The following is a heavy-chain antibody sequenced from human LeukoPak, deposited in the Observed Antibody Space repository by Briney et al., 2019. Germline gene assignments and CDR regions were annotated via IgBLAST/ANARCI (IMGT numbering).Heavy chain of an antibody. J-gene: IGHJ4*02. Sequence: ASVKVSCTPSGFTFTAHYMHWVRQAPGHGLEWIGWIKPDTGVTYYAQTFQGRFTMTVDVSISTVSMELTSLRSGDTAIYYCARDNTWGPDYWGQGTLVTVSS. CDR2: IKPDTGVT. V-gene: IGHV1-2*02. CDR1: GFTFTAHY. D-gene: IGHD7-27*01. CDR3: ARDNTWGPDY.